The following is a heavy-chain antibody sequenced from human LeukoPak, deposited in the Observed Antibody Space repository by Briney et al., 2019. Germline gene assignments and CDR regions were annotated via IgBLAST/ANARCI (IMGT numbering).Heavy chain of an antibody. D-gene: IGHD1-26*01. CDR2: IYYSGST. CDR3: ARDRSPDILGHIAY. V-gene: IGHV4-59*01. CDR1: GGSISSYY. Sequence: SETLSLTCTVSGGSISSYYWSWIRQPPGKGLEWIGYIYYSGSTNYNPSLKSRVTISVDTSKNQFSLKLSSVTAADTAVYYCARDRSPDILGHIAYWGQGTPVTVSS. J-gene: IGHJ4*02.